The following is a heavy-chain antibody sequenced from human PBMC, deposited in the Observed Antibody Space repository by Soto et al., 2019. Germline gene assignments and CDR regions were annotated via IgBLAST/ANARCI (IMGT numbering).Heavy chain of an antibody. CDR3: ARGGCSSTSCYVFDY. V-gene: IGHV4-59*01. D-gene: IGHD2-2*01. Sequence: SETLSLTCTVSGGSISSYYLSWIRQPPGKGLEWIGYMYGSGSTNYNPSLKSRVTISVDTSKNQFSLKLSSVTAADTAVYYCARGGCSSTSCYVFDYWGQGTLVTVSS. CDR2: MYGSGST. CDR1: GGSISSYY. J-gene: IGHJ4*02.